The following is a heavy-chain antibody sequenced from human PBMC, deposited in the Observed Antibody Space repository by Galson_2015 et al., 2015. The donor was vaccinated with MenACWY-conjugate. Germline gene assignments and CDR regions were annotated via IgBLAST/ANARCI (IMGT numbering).Heavy chain of an antibody. V-gene: IGHV4-39*01. CDR1: GASITSSSYS. CDR2: IYYSGST. Sequence: LSLTCTVSGASITSSSYSWGWVRQPPGKGLEWIGSIYYSGSTYYNPSLKSRVTISVDTSKSQFSLKLNSVTAADTALYYCARSKDASGSHSLAYWGQGTLVTVSS. D-gene: IGHD3-10*01. J-gene: IGHJ4*02. CDR3: ARSKDASGSHSLAY.